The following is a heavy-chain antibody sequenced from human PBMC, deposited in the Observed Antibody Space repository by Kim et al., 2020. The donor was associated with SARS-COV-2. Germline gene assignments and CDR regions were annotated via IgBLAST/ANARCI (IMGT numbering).Heavy chain of an antibody. CDR2: IWYDGSNK. CDR1: GFTFSSYA. V-gene: IGHV3-33*06. CDR3: AKGGDTAMVTLDY. J-gene: IGHJ4*02. Sequence: VGSLRLSCAASGFTFSSYAMHWVRQAPGKGLEWVAVIWYDGSNKYYADSVKGRFTISRDNSKNTLYLQMNSLRAEDTAVYYCAKGGDTAMVTLDYWGQGTLVTVSS. D-gene: IGHD5-18*01.